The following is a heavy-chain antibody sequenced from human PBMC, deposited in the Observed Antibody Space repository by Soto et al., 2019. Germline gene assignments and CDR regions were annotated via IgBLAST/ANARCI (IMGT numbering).Heavy chain of an antibody. V-gene: IGHV1-18*01. D-gene: IGHD5-18*01. J-gene: IGHJ6*02. CDR2: ISAYNGNT. CDR1: GYTFTSSG. Sequence: AAVNISCKASGYTFTSSGISWVRQAPGQGLEWMGWISAYNGNTNYAQKLQGRVTMTTDTSTSTAYMELRSLRSDDTAVYYCARDRPDSALVNTYYYYGFVVWCQRPTFTV. CDR3: ARDRPDSALVNTYYYYGFVV.